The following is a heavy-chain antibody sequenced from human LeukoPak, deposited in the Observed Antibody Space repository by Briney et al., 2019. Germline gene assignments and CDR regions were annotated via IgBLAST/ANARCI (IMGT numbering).Heavy chain of an antibody. CDR2: INPNTNGI. CDR1: GYTISDYF. J-gene: IGHJ4*02. V-gene: IGHV1-2*02. Sequence: ASVKVSCKASGYTISDYFMHWVRQAPGQGLEWMGWINPNTNGINYAQKFQGRVIMTRDTSISTAYMELSRLRSDGTAVYYCARVKRSSGSYGYWGQGTLVTVSS. D-gene: IGHD1-26*01. CDR3: ARVKRSSGSYGY.